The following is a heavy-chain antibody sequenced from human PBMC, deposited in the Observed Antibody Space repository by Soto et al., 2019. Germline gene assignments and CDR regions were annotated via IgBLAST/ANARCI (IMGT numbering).Heavy chain of an antibody. V-gene: IGHV3-30-3*01. J-gene: IGHJ4*02. D-gene: IGHD6-13*01. CDR3: ARSYIAAADHDY. Sequence: QVQLVESGGGVVQPGRSLRLSCAASGFTFSSYAMHWVRQAPGKGLEWVAVISYDGSNKYYADSVKGRFTISRDNSKNTLDLQMNSLRAEDRAVYYCARSYIAAADHDYWGQGTLVTVSS. CDR2: ISYDGSNK. CDR1: GFTFSSYA.